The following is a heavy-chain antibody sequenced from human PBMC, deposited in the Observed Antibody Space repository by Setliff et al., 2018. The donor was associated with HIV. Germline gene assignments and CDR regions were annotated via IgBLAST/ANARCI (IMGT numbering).Heavy chain of an antibody. D-gene: IGHD3-22*01. J-gene: IGHJ4*02. CDR3: ARRRYDSDGLFDLDY. Sequence: SETLSLTCAVSGGSVSSHYWNWIRQPPGKGLEWIGCVYSSGSTKYNPSLMSRVTISLDTSKNQFSLKVRSVTAADTAIYYCARRRYDSDGLFDLDYWGQGTPVTVSS. V-gene: IGHV4-59*02. CDR2: VYSSGST. CDR1: GGSVSSHY.